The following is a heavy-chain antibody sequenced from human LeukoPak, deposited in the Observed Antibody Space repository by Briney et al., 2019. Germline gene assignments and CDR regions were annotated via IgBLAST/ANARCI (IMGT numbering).Heavy chain of an antibody. Sequence: GGSLRLSCAASGFTFSNYWMHWVRQAPGKGLVWVSRLNGDGSITDYADSVKGRFTISRDNAKNTLYLQMNSLRAEDTAVYYCAKEQAAQYYDILTGYYTSPSDYWGQGTLVTVSS. V-gene: IGHV3-74*01. CDR3: AKEQAAQYYDILTGYYTSPSDY. D-gene: IGHD3-9*01. CDR2: LNGDGSIT. CDR1: GFTFSNYW. J-gene: IGHJ4*02.